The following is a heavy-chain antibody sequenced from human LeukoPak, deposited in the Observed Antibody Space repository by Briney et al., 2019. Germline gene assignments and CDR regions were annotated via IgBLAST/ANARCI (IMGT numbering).Heavy chain of an antibody. CDR2: ISTDGSST. J-gene: IGHJ4*02. CDR1: GFSFSSYW. D-gene: IGHD6-19*01. Sequence: GGSLRLSCAVSGFSFSSYWMHGVRQAPGKGLVWVSRISTDGSSTTYADSVRGRFTISRDNPKNTLYLQMDSLRAEDTAVYYCARPSSGWYGSWGQGTLVTVSS. CDR3: ARPSSGWYGS. V-gene: IGHV3-74*01.